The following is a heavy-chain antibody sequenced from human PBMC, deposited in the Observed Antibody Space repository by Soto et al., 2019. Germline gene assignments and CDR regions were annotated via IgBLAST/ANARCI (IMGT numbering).Heavy chain of an antibody. V-gene: IGHV4-59*08. CDR1: GGSISSYY. CDR2: IYYSGST. D-gene: IGHD6-13*01. J-gene: IGHJ5*02. CDR3: ARPKTIGAAAGKGWFDP. Sequence: SETLCLTCTVSGGSISSYYWSWIRQPPGKGLEWIRYIYYSGSTNYNPSLKSRVTISVDTSKNQFSLKLSSVTAADMAMYYCARPKTIGAAAGKGWFDPWGQGTLVTVSS.